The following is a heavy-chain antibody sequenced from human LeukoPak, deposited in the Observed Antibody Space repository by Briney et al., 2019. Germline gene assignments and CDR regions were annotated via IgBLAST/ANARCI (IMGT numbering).Heavy chain of an antibody. D-gene: IGHD5-12*01. CDR3: AKDLEGGYSGYENYYYYGMDV. V-gene: IGHV3-30*18. Sequence: GRSLRLSCAASGFTFSSYGMHWVRQAPGKGLEWVAVISYDGSNKYYADSVKGRFTISRDNSKNTLYLQMNSLRAEDTAVYYCAKDLEGGYSGYENYYYYGMDVWGKGTTVTVSS. CDR1: GFTFSSYG. J-gene: IGHJ6*04. CDR2: ISYDGSNK.